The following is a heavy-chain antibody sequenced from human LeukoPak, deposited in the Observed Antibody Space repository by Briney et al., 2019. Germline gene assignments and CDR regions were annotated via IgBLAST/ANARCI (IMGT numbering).Heavy chain of an antibody. Sequence: SVKVSCKASGGTFSSYAISWVRQAPGQGLEWMGGIIPIFGTANYAQKFQGRVTITTDESTSTAYMELSSLRSEDTAVDYCARDGHYDFWSGPPYYYYYMDVWGKGTTVTVSS. J-gene: IGHJ6*03. CDR1: GGTFSSYA. CDR2: IIPIFGTA. V-gene: IGHV1-69*05. CDR3: ARDGHYDFWSGPPYYYYYMDV. D-gene: IGHD3-3*01.